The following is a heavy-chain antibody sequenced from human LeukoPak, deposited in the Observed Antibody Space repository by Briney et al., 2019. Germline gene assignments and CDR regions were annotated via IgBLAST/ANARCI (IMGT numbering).Heavy chain of an antibody. CDR3: ARGPGIAAAGTFDY. V-gene: IGHV4-34*01. Sequence: SETLSLTCTVSGGSISPYRWNWVRQPPGKGLEWIGEINHSGSTNYNPSLKSRVTISVDTSKNQFSLKLSSVTAADTAVYYCARGPGIAAAGTFDYWGQGTLVTVSS. J-gene: IGHJ4*02. CDR1: GGSISPYR. D-gene: IGHD6-13*01. CDR2: INHSGST.